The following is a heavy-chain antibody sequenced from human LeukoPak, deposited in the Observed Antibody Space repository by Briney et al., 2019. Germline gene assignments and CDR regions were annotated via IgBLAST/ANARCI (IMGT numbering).Heavy chain of an antibody. CDR3: ARLKDDVTKLDY. D-gene: IGHD2-8*01. Sequence: PGGSLRLSCAASGFTFSTYWMSWVRQAPGKGLEWVANINQDGSQKRYVDSAQGRFTIPRDNTKNSLFLQMNSLRAEDTAVYYCARLKDDVTKLDYWGQGTLVTVSS. J-gene: IGHJ4*02. V-gene: IGHV3-7*01. CDR2: INQDGSQK. CDR1: GFTFSTYW.